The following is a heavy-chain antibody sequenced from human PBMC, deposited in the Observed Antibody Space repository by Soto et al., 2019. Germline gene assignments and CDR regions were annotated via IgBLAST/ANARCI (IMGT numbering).Heavy chain of an antibody. J-gene: IGHJ6*02. Sequence: QVHLVQSGAEVKQPGASVKVSCKASGYTFSVYHMHWVRQAPGQGLEWMGWVHPNSGGANYAQSFEGRVTMTRDTSINTAYMGLSRLTSDDTAVYYCAKELQRGVDVWGQGTTVTVSS. V-gene: IGHV1-2*02. CDR1: GYTFSVYH. CDR2: VHPNSGGA. D-gene: IGHD4-4*01. CDR3: AKELQRGVDV.